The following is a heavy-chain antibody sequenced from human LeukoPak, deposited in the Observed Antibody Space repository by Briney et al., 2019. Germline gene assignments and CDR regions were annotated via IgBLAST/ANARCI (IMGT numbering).Heavy chain of an antibody. CDR3: ARQQLVYPPPLGFDY. Sequence: VASVKVSCKASGYTFTSYYMHWVRQAPGQGLEWMGWISAYNGNTNYAQKLQGRVTMTTDTSTSTAYMELRSLRSDDTAVYYCARQQLVYPPPLGFDYWGQGTLVTVSS. CDR2: ISAYNGNT. CDR1: GYTFTSYY. D-gene: IGHD6-13*01. J-gene: IGHJ4*02. V-gene: IGHV1-18*04.